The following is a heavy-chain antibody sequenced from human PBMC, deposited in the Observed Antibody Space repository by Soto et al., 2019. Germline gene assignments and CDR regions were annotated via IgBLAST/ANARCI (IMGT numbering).Heavy chain of an antibody. Sequence: QVQLVQSGAEVKKPGASVNVSCKASGYTFINYDINWVRQAPGQGLEWVGWMNPDSGNTGYAQNFQGRVTMTGTTSISSVYMELSSLTSEDTAVYYCARRRGSTGWFALWGQGTLVTVSS. J-gene: IGHJ5*02. CDR3: ARRRGSTGWFAL. D-gene: IGHD2-8*02. V-gene: IGHV1-8*01. CDR2: MNPDSGNT. CDR1: GYTFINYD.